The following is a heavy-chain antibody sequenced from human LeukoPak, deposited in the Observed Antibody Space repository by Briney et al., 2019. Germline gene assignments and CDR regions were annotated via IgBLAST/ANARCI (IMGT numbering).Heavy chain of an antibody. V-gene: IGHV1-8*01. J-gene: IGHJ6*02. Sequence: PSVKVSCKASGYTFTSYDINWVRQATGQGLEWMGWMNPNSGNTGYAQKFQGRVTMTRNTSISTAYMELSSLRSEDTAVYYCASSSPPKLLWFGELLSGLNYYYGMDVWGQGTTVTVSS. CDR2: MNPNSGNT. CDR1: GYTFTSYD. D-gene: IGHD3-10*01. CDR3: ASSSPPKLLWFGELLSGLNYYYGMDV.